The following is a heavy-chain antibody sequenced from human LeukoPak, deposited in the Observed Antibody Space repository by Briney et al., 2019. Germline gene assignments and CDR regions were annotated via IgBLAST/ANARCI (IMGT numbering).Heavy chain of an antibody. J-gene: IGHJ4*02. CDR1: GFTFSSYG. Sequence: GGSLRLSCAASGFTFSSYGMHWVRQAPGKGLEWVAVISYDGSNKYYADSVKGRFTISRDNSKNTLYLQMNSLRAEDTAVYYCAKGEHQMAVDYWGQGTLVTVSS. CDR3: AKGEHQMAVDY. CDR2: ISYDGSNK. V-gene: IGHV3-30*18. D-gene: IGHD2-21*01.